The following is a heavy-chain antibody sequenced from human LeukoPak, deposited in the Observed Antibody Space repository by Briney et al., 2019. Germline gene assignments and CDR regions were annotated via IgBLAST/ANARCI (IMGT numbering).Heavy chain of an antibody. CDR1: GFDFSKSW. CDR3: TTAPPVGWQLPVTNDY. D-gene: IGHD4-23*01. J-gene: IGHJ4*02. V-gene: IGHV3-15*01. Sequence: GESLKISCAASGFDFSKSWMNWVRQVPGKGLEWIGRIKSKADGGTTVCAAPVKDRFTISRDDSRNTLFLHMYSLRTEDTAVYYCTTAPPVGWQLPVTNDYWGPGTLVTVSS. CDR2: IKSKADGGTT.